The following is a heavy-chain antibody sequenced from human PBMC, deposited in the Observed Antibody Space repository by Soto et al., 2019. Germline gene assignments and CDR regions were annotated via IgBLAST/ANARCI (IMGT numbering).Heavy chain of an antibody. J-gene: IGHJ4*02. V-gene: IGHV1-3*01. D-gene: IGHD5-12*01. CDR2: INAGNGNT. CDR3: VRDSPIGSTFSGYDGIDY. Sequence: ASVKASCKARGYTFTSYAMHWVRQAPGQRLEWMGWINAGNGNTKYSQKFQGRVTITRDTSASTAYMELSSLRSEDTAVYYCVRDSPIGSTFSGYDGIDYWGQGTLVTVSS. CDR1: GYTFTSYA.